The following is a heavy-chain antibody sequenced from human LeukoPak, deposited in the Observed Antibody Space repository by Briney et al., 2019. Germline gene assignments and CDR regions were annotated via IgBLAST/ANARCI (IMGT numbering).Heavy chain of an antibody. J-gene: IGHJ4*02. CDR2: ISSSSSYI. CDR1: GFTFSSYS. Sequence: KPGGSLRLSCAASGFTFSSYSMNWVRQAPGKGLEWVSSISSSSSYIYYADSVKGRFTISRDNAKNSLYLQMNSLRAEDTAVYYRARGRITQYYFDYWGQGTLVTVSS. CDR3: ARGRITQYYFDY. D-gene: IGHD3-10*01. V-gene: IGHV3-21*01.